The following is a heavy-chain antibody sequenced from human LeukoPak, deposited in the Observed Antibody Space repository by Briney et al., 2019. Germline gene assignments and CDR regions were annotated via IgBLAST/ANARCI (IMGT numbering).Heavy chain of an antibody. J-gene: IGHJ5*02. D-gene: IGHD4-17*01. Sequence: SETLSLTCAVYGVSLSGYYWSWIRQPPGKGLEWIGEINDSGSTDYNPSLKSRVTISVDTSKNQFSLDLSSVTAADTAVYYCARSMTTVVPWGLGTLVTVSS. CDR3: ARSMTTVVP. CDR2: INDSGST. CDR1: GVSLSGYY. V-gene: IGHV4-34*01.